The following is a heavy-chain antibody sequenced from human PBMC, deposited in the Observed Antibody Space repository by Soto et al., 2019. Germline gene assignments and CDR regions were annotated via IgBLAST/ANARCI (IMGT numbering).Heavy chain of an antibody. Sequence: ASVKVSCKVSGYTLTELSMHWVRQAPGKGLEWMGGFDPEDGETIYAQKFQGRVTMTEDTSTDTAYMELSSLRSEDTAVYYCATVRLVGYSSSSFDYWGQGTLVTVSS. CDR2: FDPEDGET. CDR3: ATVRLVGYSSSSFDY. D-gene: IGHD6-6*01. CDR1: GYTLTELS. J-gene: IGHJ4*02. V-gene: IGHV1-24*01.